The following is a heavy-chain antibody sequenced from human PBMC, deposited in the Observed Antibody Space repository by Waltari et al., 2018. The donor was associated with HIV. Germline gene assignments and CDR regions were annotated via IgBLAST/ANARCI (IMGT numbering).Heavy chain of an antibody. CDR2: TYHRAKCST. Sequence: QVYLEQSGPGLVKPSQTLTLTCVISGDSVCSDSAAWDWSRESPSGGLEWLGRTYHRAKCSTDYAESVGGRITITPDTSNNQYSLHLTSVTADDTAMYFCARDSFSLDFWGQGSLVVVSS. CDR1: GDSVCSDSAA. CDR3: ARDSFSLDF. V-gene: IGHV6-1*01. J-gene: IGHJ4*02.